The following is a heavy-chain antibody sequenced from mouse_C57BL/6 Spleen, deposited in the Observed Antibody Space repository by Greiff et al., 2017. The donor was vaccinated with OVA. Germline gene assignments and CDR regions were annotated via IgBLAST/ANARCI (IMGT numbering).Heavy chain of an antibody. CDR3: AREVPPYYGSSWGYFDV. J-gene: IGHJ1*03. V-gene: IGHV1-22*01. Sequence: EVKLMESGPELVKPGASVKMSCKASGYTFTDYNMHWVKQSHGKSLEWIGYINPNNGGTSYNQKFKGKATLTVNKSSSTAYMELRSLTSEDSAVYYCAREVPPYYGSSWGYFDVWGTGTTVTVSS. D-gene: IGHD1-1*01. CDR2: INPNNGGT. CDR1: GYTFTDYN.